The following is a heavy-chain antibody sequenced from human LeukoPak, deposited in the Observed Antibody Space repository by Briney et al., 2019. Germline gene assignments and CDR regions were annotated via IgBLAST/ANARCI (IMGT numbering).Heavy chain of an antibody. D-gene: IGHD1-14*01. J-gene: IGHJ4*02. CDR2: IHRSGSP. CDR1: LDSTTSNF. V-gene: IGHV4-4*02. CDR3: AREILGGFNPGAY. Sequence: SETLSLTCTVSLDSTTSNFWSWVRQPPWKRLEWIGEIHRSGSPNYNPSLQSRVTISIDRSRNQIALELSSVTAADTAVYYCAREILGGFNPGAYWGQGTLVTVSS.